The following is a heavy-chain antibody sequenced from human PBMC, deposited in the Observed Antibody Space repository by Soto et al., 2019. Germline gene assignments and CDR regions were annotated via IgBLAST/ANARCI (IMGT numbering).Heavy chain of an antibody. CDR2: MGGSVDSK. D-gene: IGHD6-19*01. CDR3: ARDQISGWYDN. V-gene: IGHV3-23*01. Sequence: EVQLLESGGGLVKPGGSLRLSCAASGFAFGRYALSWVRQAPGKGLEWVSAMGGSVDSKSYADSVKGRFTFSRDDPKNTLFLEMNSLRPEDTAIYFCARDQISGWYDNWGQGTLVTVSS. J-gene: IGHJ5*02. CDR1: GFAFGRYA.